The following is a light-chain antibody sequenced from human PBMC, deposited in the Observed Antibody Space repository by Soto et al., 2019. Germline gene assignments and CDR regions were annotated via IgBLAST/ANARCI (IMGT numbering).Light chain of an antibody. Sequence: DIVMTQSPDSLAVSLGERTTINCKSSQNILYSPNNKNYIAWYQQKPGQPPKVLLYWSSTRESGVPERFSGSGSETDFTLTISSLQAEDVAVYFCHQYYNPPWTFGQGTKVEI. CDR2: WSS. CDR1: QNILYSPNNKNY. J-gene: IGKJ1*01. V-gene: IGKV4-1*01. CDR3: HQYYNPPWT.